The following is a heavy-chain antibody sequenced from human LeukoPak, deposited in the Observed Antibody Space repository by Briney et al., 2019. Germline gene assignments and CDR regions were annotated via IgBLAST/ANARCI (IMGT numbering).Heavy chain of an antibody. CDR3: ARDPQAVQLPSYYYYMDV. J-gene: IGHJ6*03. CDR2: TYYRPKWYN. Sequence: SQTLSLTCAISGASVSSNSAAWNWIRQSPSRGLDWLGMTYYRPKWYNDYAVSEKSRITINPDTSKNQSSLQLNSVTPEDTAVYYCARDPQAVQLPSYYYYMDVWGKGTTVTVSS. D-gene: IGHD5-18*01. CDR1: GASVSSNSAA. V-gene: IGHV6-1*01.